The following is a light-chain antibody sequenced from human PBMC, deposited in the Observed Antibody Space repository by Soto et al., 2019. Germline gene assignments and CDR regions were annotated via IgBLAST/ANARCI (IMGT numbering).Light chain of an antibody. J-gene: IGKJ5*01. CDR2: GAS. V-gene: IGKV3-20*01. CDR3: QQYGSSPRT. Sequence: IVLTQSPGTLSLSPGERATLSCRASQSVSSSYLAWYQQKPGQAPRLLIYGASTRATGIPARFSGSGSGTEFTLTISSLQSEDFAVYYCQQYGSSPRTFGQGTRLEIK. CDR1: QSVSSSY.